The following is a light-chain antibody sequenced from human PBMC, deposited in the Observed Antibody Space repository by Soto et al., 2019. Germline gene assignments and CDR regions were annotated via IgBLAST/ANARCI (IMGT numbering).Light chain of an antibody. Sequence: QSVLTQPPSASGTPGQRVTISCSGSTSNIGRNYVYWYQQLPGTAPRLLIFRTGQRPSGVPDRFSASKSGTSASLAIRGLRSEDEADYHCAGWDDSLNGGVFGGGTKLTVL. CDR1: TSNIGRNY. CDR3: AGWDDSLNGGV. V-gene: IGLV1-47*01. CDR2: RTG. J-gene: IGLJ3*02.